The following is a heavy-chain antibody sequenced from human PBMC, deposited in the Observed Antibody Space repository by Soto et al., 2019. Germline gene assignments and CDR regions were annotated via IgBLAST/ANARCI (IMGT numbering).Heavy chain of an antibody. CDR3: ARWGVLRFLEWLPREYYGMDA. D-gene: IGHD3-3*01. Sequence: PGGSLRLSCAASGFTFSSYWMSWVRQAPGKGLEWVANIKQDGSEKYYVDSVKGRFTISRDNAKNSLYLQMNSLRAEDTAVYYCARWGVLRFLEWLPREYYGMDAWGQGTTVTVSS. J-gene: IGHJ6*02. CDR2: IKQDGSEK. V-gene: IGHV3-7*01. CDR1: GFTFSSYW.